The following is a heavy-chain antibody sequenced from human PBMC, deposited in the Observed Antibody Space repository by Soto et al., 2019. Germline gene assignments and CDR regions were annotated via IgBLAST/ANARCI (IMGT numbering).Heavy chain of an antibody. J-gene: IGHJ4*02. CDR3: ARVYGGNLDPFEDY. Sequence: EGSLRLSCAASGFTFSDYYMSWIRQAPGKGLEWVSYISSSSSYTSYADSVKGRFTIPRDNAKNSLYLQMNSLRAEDTAVYYCARVYGGNLDPFEDYWGRGTLVTVSS. V-gene: IGHV3-11*06. CDR1: GFTFSDYY. CDR2: ISSSSSYT. D-gene: IGHD4-17*01.